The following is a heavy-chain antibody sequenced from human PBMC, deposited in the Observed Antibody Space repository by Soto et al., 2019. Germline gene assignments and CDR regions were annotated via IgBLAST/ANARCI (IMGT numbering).Heavy chain of an antibody. V-gene: IGHV3-21*01. J-gene: IGHJ3*02. CDR3: AKIIESWAFKDAFDI. Sequence: PGGSLRLSCAASGFTLRTYTMNWVRQAPGKGLEWVSSISISSSDRYYADSVRGRFTISRDNSKNTLYLQMNSLRAEDTAVYYCAKIIESWAFKDAFDIWGQGTMVTVSS. CDR2: ISISSSDR. D-gene: IGHD3-10*01. CDR1: GFTLRTYT.